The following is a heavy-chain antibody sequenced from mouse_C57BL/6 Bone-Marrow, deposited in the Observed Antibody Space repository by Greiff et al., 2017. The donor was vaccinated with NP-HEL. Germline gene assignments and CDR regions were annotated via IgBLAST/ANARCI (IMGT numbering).Heavy chain of an antibody. V-gene: IGHV1-52*01. J-gene: IGHJ4*01. CDR3: ARSLIPTVVDAMDY. Sequence: VQLQQPGAELVRPGSSVKLSCKASGYTFTSYWMHWVKQRPIQGLEWIGNIDPSDSETHYNQKFKDKATLTVDKSSSTAYMQLSSLTSEDSAVYYCARSLIPTVVDAMDYWGQGTSVTVSS. CDR1: GYTFTSYW. CDR2: IDPSDSET. D-gene: IGHD1-1*01.